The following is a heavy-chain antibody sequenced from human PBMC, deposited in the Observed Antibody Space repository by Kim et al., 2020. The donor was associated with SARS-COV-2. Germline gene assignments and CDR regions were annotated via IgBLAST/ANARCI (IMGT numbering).Heavy chain of an antibody. J-gene: IGHJ4*02. CDR3: AKEFYIVVVPAAIMFLDY. CDR2: ISYDGSNK. D-gene: IGHD2-2*02. Sequence: GGSLRLSCAASGFTFSSYGMHWVRQAPGKGLEWVAVISYDGSNKYYADSVKGRFTISRDNSKNTLYLQMNSLRAEDTAVYYCAKEFYIVVVPAAIMFLDYWGQGTLVTVSS. V-gene: IGHV3-30*18. CDR1: GFTFSSYG.